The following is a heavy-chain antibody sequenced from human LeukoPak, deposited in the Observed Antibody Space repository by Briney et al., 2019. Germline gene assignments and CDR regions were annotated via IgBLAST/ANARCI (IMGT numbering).Heavy chain of an antibody. D-gene: IGHD5-12*01. V-gene: IGHV4-31*03. J-gene: IGHJ5*02. CDR1: GGSISSGGYY. CDR2: IYYSRSA. CDR3: ARAIVAWFDP. Sequence: SQTLSLTCTVSGGSISSGGYYWSWIRQHPGKGLEWIGYIYYSRSAYYNPSLRSRVTISVDTSKNQFSLKLSSVTAADTAVYYCARAIVAWFDPWGQGTLVTVSS.